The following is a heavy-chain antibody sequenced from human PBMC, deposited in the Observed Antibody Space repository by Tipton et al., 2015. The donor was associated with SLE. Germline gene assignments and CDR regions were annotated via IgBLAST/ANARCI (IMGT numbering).Heavy chain of an antibody. CDR3: ARAVGAIAARPFFDY. D-gene: IGHD6-6*01. CDR2: ISYSGAT. CDR1: GDTIDGNTYF. J-gene: IGHJ4*02. V-gene: IGHV4-39*02. Sequence: TLSLTCTVSGDTIDGNTYFWDWIRQPPGKGLMLIGSISYSGATSYNPSLKSRVTISVDTSKNQFSLSLISVTAADTAVYYCARAVGAIAARPFFDYWGQGTLVTVSS.